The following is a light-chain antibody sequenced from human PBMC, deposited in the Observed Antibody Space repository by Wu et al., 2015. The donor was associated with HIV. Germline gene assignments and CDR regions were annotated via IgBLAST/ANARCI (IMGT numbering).Light chain of an antibody. J-gene: IGKJ1*01. CDR1: QSLSSW. CDR3: QQYNSYSWT. Sequence: DIQMTLSPSTLSASVGDRVTITCRASQSLSSWVAWYQQKPGKAPKLLIYKASSLESGVPSRFSGSGSGTEFTLTISSLQPDDFATYYCQQYNSYSWTFGQGTKVEIK. CDR2: KAS. V-gene: IGKV1-5*03.